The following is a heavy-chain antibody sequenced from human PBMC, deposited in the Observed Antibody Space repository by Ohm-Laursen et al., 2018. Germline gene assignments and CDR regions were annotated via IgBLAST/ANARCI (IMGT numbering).Heavy chain of an antibody. V-gene: IGHV4-31*03. J-gene: IGHJ4*02. Sequence: SETLSLTCTVSGGSISSGTYYWSWIRQHPGKGLEWIGYIYDSGSTFYNPSLKSRVTISVDTSKNQFSLKLSSVTAADTALYYCARAPVGATLDDWGQGTLVTVSS. CDR1: GGSISSGTYY. D-gene: IGHD1-26*01. CDR3: ARAPVGATLDD. CDR2: IYDSGST.